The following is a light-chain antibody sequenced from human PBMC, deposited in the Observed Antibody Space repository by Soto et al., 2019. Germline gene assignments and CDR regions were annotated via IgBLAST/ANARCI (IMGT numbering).Light chain of an antibody. J-gene: IGLJ2*01. V-gene: IGLV2-14*01. Sequence: QSVLTQPPSASGSPGQSVTISCTGTSSDVGGYDYVSWYLQHPGKAPKLMIYEVRNRPSGVSHRFSGSKSGNTASLTIYGLQAEDEADYYCSSYTNSSTPVIFGGGTKLTVL. CDR1: SSDVGGYDY. CDR3: SSYTNSSTPVI. CDR2: EVR.